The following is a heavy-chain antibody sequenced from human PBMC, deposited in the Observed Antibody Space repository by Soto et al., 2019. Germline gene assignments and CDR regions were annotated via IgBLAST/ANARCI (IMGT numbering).Heavy chain of an antibody. Sequence: SVKGSCKASGGTFSIYAISWVRQAPGQGLEWMGGIIPIFGTANYAQKFQGRVTITADESTSTAYMELSSLRSEDTAVYYCAKAFSDYYSSGYSSQPFQHWG. CDR2: IIPIFGTA. V-gene: IGHV1-69*13. CDR1: GGTFSIYA. J-gene: IGHJ1*01. CDR3: AKAFSDYYSSGYSSQPFQH. D-gene: IGHD3-22*01.